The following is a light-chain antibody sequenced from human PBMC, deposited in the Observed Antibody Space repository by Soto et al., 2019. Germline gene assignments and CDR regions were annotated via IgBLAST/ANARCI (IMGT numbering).Light chain of an antibody. J-gene: IGLJ1*01. Sequence: ALTQPASVSGSPGQSIAISCTGTSSDVGAYIYVSWYQHHPGKAPKLILYDVSARPSGVSDRFSGSKSGNTASLTISGLQPEDEADYYCSSYTSSSTEVFGTGTKVTVL. CDR1: SSDVGAYIY. V-gene: IGLV2-14*03. CDR3: SSYTSSSTEV. CDR2: DVS.